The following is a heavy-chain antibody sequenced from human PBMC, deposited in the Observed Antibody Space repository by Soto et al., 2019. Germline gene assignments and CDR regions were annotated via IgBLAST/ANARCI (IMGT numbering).Heavy chain of an antibody. Sequence: QVQLVESGGGVVQPGTSLRLSCVGSGFTFRSYVIHWVRQAPGKGLEWVALTSYDGSNNFYGDSVKGRFTISRDNSRNTVELHMDSRRLEDTALYYCARWGTTGGLDVWGQGTLVSVSS. CDR1: GFTFRSYV. D-gene: IGHD3-16*01. V-gene: IGHV3-33*05. CDR2: TSYDGSNN. J-gene: IGHJ4*02. CDR3: ARWGTTGGLDV.